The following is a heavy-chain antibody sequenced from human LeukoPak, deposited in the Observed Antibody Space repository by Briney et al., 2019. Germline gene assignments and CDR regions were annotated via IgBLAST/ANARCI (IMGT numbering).Heavy chain of an antibody. CDR1: GFTFSSYS. J-gene: IGHJ4*02. V-gene: IGHV3-48*01. CDR3: ARDRRITR. CDR2: ISSSSSTI. D-gene: IGHD1-20*01. Sequence: GGSLRLSCAASGFTFSSYSMNWVRQAPGKGLEWVSYISSSSSTIYYADSVKGRFTISRDNAKNSLYLQMNSLRAEDTAVYYCARDRRITRWGQGTLVTVSS.